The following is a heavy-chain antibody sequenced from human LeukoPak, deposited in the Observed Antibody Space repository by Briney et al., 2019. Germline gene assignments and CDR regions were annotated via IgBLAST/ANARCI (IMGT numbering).Heavy chain of an antibody. J-gene: IGHJ4*02. Sequence: SETLSLTCTVSGGSISDYYWSWIRQPPGKGLEWIGYISYSGSTDYNPSLKSRVTMSVDTSKTQLSLKLNSVTPADTAIYYCTRDRRDGYNYVDYWGQGTLVTVSS. CDR3: TRDRRDGYNYVDY. D-gene: IGHD5-24*01. CDR2: ISYSGST. V-gene: IGHV4-59*01. CDR1: GGSISDYY.